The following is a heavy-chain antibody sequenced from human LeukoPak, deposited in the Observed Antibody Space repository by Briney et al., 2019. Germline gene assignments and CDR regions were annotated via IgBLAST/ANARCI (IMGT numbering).Heavy chain of an antibody. CDR3: ARGRYYDILTGPIGPAFDI. Sequence: ASVKVSCKASGYTFTGYYMHWVRQAPGQGLEWMGWINPNSGGTNYAQKFQGWVTMTRDTSISTAYMELSRLRSDDTAVYYCARGRYYDILTGPIGPAFDIWGQGTIVTVSS. CDR2: INPNSGGT. CDR1: GYTFTGYY. D-gene: IGHD3-9*01. V-gene: IGHV1-2*04. J-gene: IGHJ3*02.